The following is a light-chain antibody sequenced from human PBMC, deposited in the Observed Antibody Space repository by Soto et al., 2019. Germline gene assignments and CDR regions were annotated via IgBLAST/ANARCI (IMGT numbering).Light chain of an antibody. CDR2: AAS. Sequence: DIQMTQSPSSVSASVGDSVTITCRASQGISTWLAWFQQKPGEAPKLLIYAASSLQSGVTSRFSGSGSGTDFTLTISSLQPEDFAPSYCQQANSFPITFGQGTRLEMK. CDR1: QGISTW. V-gene: IGKV1D-12*01. CDR3: QQANSFPIT. J-gene: IGKJ5*01.